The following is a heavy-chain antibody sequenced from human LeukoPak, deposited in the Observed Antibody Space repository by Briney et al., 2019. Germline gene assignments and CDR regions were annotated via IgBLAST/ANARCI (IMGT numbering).Heavy chain of an antibody. CDR2: ISGSGGST. V-gene: IGHV3-23*01. CDR3: AKHAAVVVVIASDY. J-gene: IGHJ4*02. D-gene: IGHD3-22*01. CDR1: GFTCSSYA. Sequence: PGGSLRLSCAASGFTCSSYAMSWVRQAPGKGLEWVSAISGSGGSTYYADSVKGRFTISRDNSKNTLYLQMNSLRAEDTAVYYCAKHAAVVVVIASDYWGQGTLVTVSS.